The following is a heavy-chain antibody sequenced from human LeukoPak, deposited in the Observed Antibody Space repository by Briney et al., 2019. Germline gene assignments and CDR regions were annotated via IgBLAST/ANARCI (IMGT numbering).Heavy chain of an antibody. CDR3: ARDYYGSGSYYNVGYYYYYMDV. Sequence: GGSLRLSCAASGFTFSSYWMTWVRQVPGKGLEWVANINQDGSEKNCVDSMKGRFTISRDNAKNSLYLQMNSLRAEDMAVYYCARDYYGSGSYYNVGYYYYYMDVWGKGTTVTVSS. CDR1: GFTFSSYW. V-gene: IGHV3-7*01. CDR2: INQDGSEK. D-gene: IGHD3-10*01. J-gene: IGHJ6*03.